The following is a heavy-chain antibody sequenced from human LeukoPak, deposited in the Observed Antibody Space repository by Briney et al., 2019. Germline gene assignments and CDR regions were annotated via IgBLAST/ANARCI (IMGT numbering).Heavy chain of an antibody. D-gene: IGHD6-19*01. Sequence: PGGSLRLSCAASGFTFSSYAMSWVRQAPGKGLEWVSGISGSGGSTYYADSVKGRFTISRDNSKNTLYLQMNSLRAEDTAVYYCAKCSLTSRYSSGWYWFDPWGQGALVTASS. V-gene: IGHV3-23*01. CDR1: GFTFSSYA. J-gene: IGHJ5*02. CDR3: AKCSLTSRYSSGWYWFDP. CDR2: ISGSGGST.